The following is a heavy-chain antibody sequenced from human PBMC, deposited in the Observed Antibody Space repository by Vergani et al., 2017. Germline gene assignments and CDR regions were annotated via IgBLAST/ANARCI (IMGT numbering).Heavy chain of an antibody. CDR2: ISSGDSRT. CDR1: GFNFKIFH. J-gene: IGHJ4*02. V-gene: IGHV3-23*01. CDR3: AKDLSVVEAADDF. Sequence: EVQLLESWGGLVQPGGSLRLSLAASGFNFKIFHMRWVPQAPGKGLEWVSSISSGDSRTYYADSVGGRVTISRDNSKNTVYLQMDDLRAEDTAVYYCAKDLSVVEAADDFRGQGTLVTVSS. D-gene: IGHD6-13*01.